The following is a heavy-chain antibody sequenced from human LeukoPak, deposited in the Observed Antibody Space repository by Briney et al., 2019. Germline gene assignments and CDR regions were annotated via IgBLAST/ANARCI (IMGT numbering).Heavy chain of an antibody. CDR3: AKGITGTTGNWFDP. Sequence: GGSLRLSCAASGFTFGSYALSWVRQAPGKGLEWVSAICGSGGRTYYADSVKGRFTISRHNSKNTLYLQMNSLRAEDTAVYYCAKGITGTTGNWFDPWGQGTLVTVSS. CDR1: GFTFGSYA. J-gene: IGHJ5*02. CDR2: ICGSGGRT. V-gene: IGHV3-23*01. D-gene: IGHD1-7*01.